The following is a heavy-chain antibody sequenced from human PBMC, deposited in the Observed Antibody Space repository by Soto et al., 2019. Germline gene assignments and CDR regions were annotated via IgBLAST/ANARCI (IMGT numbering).Heavy chain of an antibody. J-gene: IGHJ4*02. CDR1: GFTFSSYG. CDR2: VWYDGSKK. CDR3: ARDDDTSSSYSRFDY. V-gene: IGHV3-33*01. Sequence: GGSLRLSCAASGFTFSSYGMHWVRQAPGKGLEWVAVVWYDGSKKYYADSVKGRFTISRDYSSNTLYLQMNSLTAEDTAVYYCARDDDTSSSYSRFDYWGQGALVTVS. D-gene: IGHD3-22*01.